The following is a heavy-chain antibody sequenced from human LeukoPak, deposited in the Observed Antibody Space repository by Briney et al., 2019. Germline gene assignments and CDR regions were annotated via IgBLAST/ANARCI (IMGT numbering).Heavy chain of an antibody. CDR3: ARARYSSTIDY. CDR2: IYSGGST. D-gene: IGHD6-13*01. J-gene: IGHJ4*02. CDR1: GFTVSSNY. Sequence: PGESLRLSCAASGFTVSSNYMSWVRQAPGKGLGWVSVIYSGGSTYYADSVKGRFTISRDNSKNTLYLQMNSLRAEDTAVYYCARARYSSTIDYWGQGTLVTVSS. V-gene: IGHV3-53*01.